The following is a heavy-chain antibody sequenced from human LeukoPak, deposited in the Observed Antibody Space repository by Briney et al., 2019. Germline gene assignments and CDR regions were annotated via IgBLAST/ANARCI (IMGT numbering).Heavy chain of an antibody. D-gene: IGHD2-15*01. Sequence: PSETLSLTCTVSGGSISNSNYFWGWIRQPPGQGLEWIGSIYHSGSTYYNPSLKSRVTISVDTSKNQFSLKLTSVTAADTTMYYCARHGYCSGGSCYSAYYYYLDVWGKGTTVTVSS. V-gene: IGHV4-39*01. CDR1: GGSISNSNYF. CDR2: IYHSGST. J-gene: IGHJ6*03. CDR3: ARHGYCSGGSCYSAYYYYLDV.